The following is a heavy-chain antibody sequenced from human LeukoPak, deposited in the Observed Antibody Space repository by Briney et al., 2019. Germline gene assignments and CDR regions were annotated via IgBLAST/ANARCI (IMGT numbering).Heavy chain of an antibody. CDR1: GFTFSRYG. V-gene: IGHV3-33*06. Sequence: GGSLRLSCAASGFTFSRYGMHWVRQTPGKGLEWVAVIYYDGSNKFYADSVKGRFTISRDVSKNTLYLQMNSLRAADTAVYYCAKAAGSGSFDGFDIWGQGTMVTVSS. J-gene: IGHJ3*02. D-gene: IGHD3-10*01. CDR3: AKAAGSGSFDGFDI. CDR2: IYYDGSNK.